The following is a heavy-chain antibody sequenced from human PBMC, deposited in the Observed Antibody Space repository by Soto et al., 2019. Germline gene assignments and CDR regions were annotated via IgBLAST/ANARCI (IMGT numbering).Heavy chain of an antibody. J-gene: IGHJ4*02. V-gene: IGHV3-23*01. CDR3: AKGKYYASGNYYNNLDY. CDR2: ISAGGDLT. CDR1: GLTFSSYD. D-gene: IGHD3-10*01. Sequence: PGGSLRLSCAASGLTFSSYDMSWVRQAPGKGLEWVSGISAGGDLTYYSSSVKGRFTISRDNSKNTLYVQMSSLRAEDTALYYCAKGKYYASGNYYNNLDYWGQGTVVTVSS.